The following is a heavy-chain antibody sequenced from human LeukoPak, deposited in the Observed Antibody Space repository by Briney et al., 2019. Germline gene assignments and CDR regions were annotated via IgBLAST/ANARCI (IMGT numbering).Heavy chain of an antibody. V-gene: IGHV5-51*01. CDR1: GSSTISFW. Sequence: PGESLQISSKGSGSSTISFWSSWVRQMPGKGLEWMGIIYPGDSDTRYSPSFQGQVTISADKSISTAYLQWSSLKASDTAMYYCARHGAPFGDYGFFDLWGRGTLVTVSS. D-gene: IGHD4-17*01. CDR3: ARHGAPFGDYGFFDL. J-gene: IGHJ2*01. CDR2: IYPGDSDT.